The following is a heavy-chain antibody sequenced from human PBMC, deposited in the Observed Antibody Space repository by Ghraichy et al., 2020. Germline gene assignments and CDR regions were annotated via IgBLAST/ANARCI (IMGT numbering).Heavy chain of an antibody. V-gene: IGHV3-15*01. J-gene: IGHJ2*01. D-gene: IGHD1-1*01. CDR1: GFTFSNAW. CDR2: IKTRTDGGTT. CDR3: ATCTTADWYFDL. Sequence: GGSLRLSCAASGFTFSNAWMTWVRQAPGKGLEWVGRIKTRTDGGTTDYAAPVTDRFTISRDDSKNTLYLQMNSLKTEDTAVYYCATCTTADWYFDLWGRGTRVTVSS.